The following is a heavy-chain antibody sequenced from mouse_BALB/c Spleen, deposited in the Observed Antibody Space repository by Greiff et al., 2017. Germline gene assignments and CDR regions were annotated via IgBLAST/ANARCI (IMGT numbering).Heavy chain of an antibody. CDR2: IYPGSGST. CDR1: GYTFTSYW. V-gene: IGHV1S22*01. D-gene: IGHD2-4*01. J-gene: IGHJ3*01. CDR3: TSPPYDYGLAY. Sequence: LQQPGSELVRPGASVKLSCKASGYTFTSYWMHWVKQRPGQGLEWIGNIYPGSGSTNYDEKFKSKATLTVDTSSSTAYMQLSSLTSEDSAVYYCTSPPYDYGLAYWGQGTLVTVSA.